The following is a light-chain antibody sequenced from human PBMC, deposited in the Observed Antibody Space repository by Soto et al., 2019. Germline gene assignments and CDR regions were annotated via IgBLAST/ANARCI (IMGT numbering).Light chain of an antibody. J-gene: IGKJ1*01. Sequence: MQMSQSAASISESVRDTVTISCRASQGISNHLLWFQQKPGKVPKRLMSVASSLQSGVPSRFSGSGSGTDFTLTISSLQPEDSATYYCLQDYTYPWTFGQGTKVDI. CDR3: LQDYTYPWT. V-gene: IGKV1-6*01. CDR1: QGISNH. CDR2: VAS.